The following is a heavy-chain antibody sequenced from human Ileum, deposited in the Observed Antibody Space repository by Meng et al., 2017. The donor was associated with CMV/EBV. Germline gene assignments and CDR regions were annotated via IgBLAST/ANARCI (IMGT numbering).Heavy chain of an antibody. CDR2: IYYSGST. D-gene: IGHD6-13*01. CDR1: GGSISSYY. CDR3: ARRSSSPGGYGMDV. Sequence: SETLSLTCTVSGGSISSYYWSWIRQPPGKGLEWIGYIYYSGSTNYNPSLKSRVTISVDTSKNQFSLKLSSVTAADTAVYYCARRSSSPGGYGMDVWGQGITVTVSS. J-gene: IGHJ6*02. V-gene: IGHV4-59*01.